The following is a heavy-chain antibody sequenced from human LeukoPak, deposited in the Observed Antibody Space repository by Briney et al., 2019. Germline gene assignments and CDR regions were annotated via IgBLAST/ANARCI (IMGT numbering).Heavy chain of an antibody. D-gene: IGHD3-3*01. CDR3: ARDKAGDFWSGYQYYFDY. Sequence: ASVKVSRKASGYTFTSYDINWVRQATGQGLEWMGWMNPNSGNTGYAQKFQGRVTITRNTSISTAYMELSSLRSEDTAVYYCARDKAGDFWSGYQYYFDYWGQGTLVTVSS. CDR1: GYTFTSYD. J-gene: IGHJ4*02. V-gene: IGHV1-8*03. CDR2: MNPNSGNT.